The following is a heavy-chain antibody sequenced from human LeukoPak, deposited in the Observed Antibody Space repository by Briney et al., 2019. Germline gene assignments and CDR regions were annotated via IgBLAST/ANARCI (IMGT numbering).Heavy chain of an antibody. CDR3: AKNLPATVYFDY. J-gene: IGHJ4*02. V-gene: IGHV3-53*01. CDR2: IYGGGTT. D-gene: IGHD2-2*01. CDR1: GFTFSSTH. Sequence: GGSLRLSCAASGFTFSSTHMSWVRQAPGKGLEWVSIIYGGGTTNYADSVKGRFTISRDTSKNTLFLQMNSLRAEDTAVYYCAKNLPATVYFDYWGQGALVTVSS.